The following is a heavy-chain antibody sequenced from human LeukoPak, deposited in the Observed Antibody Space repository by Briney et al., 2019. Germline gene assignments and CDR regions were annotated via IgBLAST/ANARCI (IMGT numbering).Heavy chain of an antibody. Sequence: PSETLSLTCAVSGYSISSGYYWGWIRQPPGKGLEWIGSMHHSGKAYYNPSLRSRVTISLDTSKNQLSVNLISVTAAGTAVYYCAREWYCSSTSCHYYFEYWGQGTLVTVSS. CDR2: MHHSGKA. J-gene: IGHJ4*02. CDR1: GYSISSGYY. V-gene: IGHV4-38-2*02. CDR3: AREWYCSSTSCHYYFEY. D-gene: IGHD2-2*01.